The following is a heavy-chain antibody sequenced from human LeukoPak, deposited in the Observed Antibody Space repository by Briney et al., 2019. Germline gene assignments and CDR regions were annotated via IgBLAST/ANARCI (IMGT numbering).Heavy chain of an antibody. CDR2: ISAYNGNT. J-gene: IGHJ5*02. V-gene: IGHV1-18*01. CDR3: ARDVSSMSNWFDP. Sequence: ASVTVSCKASGYTFTGYGISWVRQAPGQGLEWMGWISAYNGNTNYAQKLQGRVTMTTDTSTSTAYMELRSLRSDDTAVYYCARDVSSMSNWFDPWGQGTLVTVSS. CDR1: GYTFTGYG. D-gene: IGHD6-6*01.